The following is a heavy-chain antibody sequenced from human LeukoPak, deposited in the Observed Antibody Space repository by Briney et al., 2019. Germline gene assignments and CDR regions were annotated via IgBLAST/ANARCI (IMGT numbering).Heavy chain of an antibody. V-gene: IGHV3-23*01. CDR2: IITTGGVS. CDR3: ATIDY. J-gene: IGHJ4*02. CDR1: GFTFNTYA. Sequence: SGGSLRLSCTASGFTFNTYAMSWVRQAPGKGLEWVSTIITTGGVSDYADSVKGRFTISRDNSKNTLYLQMNSLRAEDTAVYYCATIDYWGQGTLVTVSS.